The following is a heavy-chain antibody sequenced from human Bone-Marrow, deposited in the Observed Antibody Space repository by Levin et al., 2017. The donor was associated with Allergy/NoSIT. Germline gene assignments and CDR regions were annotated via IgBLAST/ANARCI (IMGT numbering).Heavy chain of an antibody. V-gene: IGHV1-2*02. D-gene: IGHD6-13*01. J-gene: IGHJ4*02. CDR3: ARGGTSSNDY. Sequence: ASVKVSCTVSGYTFSDYYMHWVRQAPGQGLEWMGWINPKRGAANTAQKFEGRVVLTRDTSISTAYMEVRRLRSDDTALYYCARGGTSSNDYWGQGTLVTVSS. CDR2: INPKRGAA. CDR1: GYTFSDYY.